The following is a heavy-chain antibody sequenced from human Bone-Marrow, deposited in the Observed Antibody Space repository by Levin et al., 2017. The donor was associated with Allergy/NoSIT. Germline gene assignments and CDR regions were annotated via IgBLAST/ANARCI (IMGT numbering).Heavy chain of an antibody. CDR1: GFTFSSFR. CDR3: ARVNGYCSTSTCYNNWSDP. J-gene: IGHJ5*02. D-gene: IGHD2-8*01. Sequence: NAGGSLRLSCAASGFTFSSFRMNWARQAPGKGLEWVSTISSGGSYIYYADSVKGRFTISRDNAKNSLYLEMNNLRAEDTAVYYCARVNGYCSTSTCYNNWSDPWGQGTLVTVSS. CDR2: ISSGGSYI. V-gene: IGHV3-21*01.